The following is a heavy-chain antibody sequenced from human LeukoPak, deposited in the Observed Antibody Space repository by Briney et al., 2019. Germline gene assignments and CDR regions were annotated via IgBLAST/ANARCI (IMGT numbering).Heavy chain of an antibody. CDR1: GITFDDYA. D-gene: IGHD3-22*01. CDR3: AKTHYYDGGGYFDY. V-gene: IGHV3-9*01. J-gene: IGHJ4*02. CDR2: ISWNSGNI. Sequence: PGRSLRLSCAASGITFDDYAMHWVRQAPGKGLEWVSGISWNSGNIAYADSVKGRFTISRDNAKNSLYLQMNSLRAGDTALYYCAKTHYYDGGGYFDYWGQGTLVTVSS.